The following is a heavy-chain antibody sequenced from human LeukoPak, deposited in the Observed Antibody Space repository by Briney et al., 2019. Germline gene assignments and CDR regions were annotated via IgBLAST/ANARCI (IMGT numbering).Heavy chain of an antibody. CDR3: ARELGGAFDI. CDR2: IFYSGST. D-gene: IGHD3-16*01. V-gene: IGHV4-39*07. J-gene: IGHJ3*02. CDR1: GGSISTSNYY. Sequence: SETLSLTCTVSGGSISTSNYYWGWIRQPPGKGLEWIGNIFYSGSTYYSPSLKSRVTISLDTSKNQFSLKLSSVTAADTAVYYCARELGGAFDIWGQGTMVTVSS.